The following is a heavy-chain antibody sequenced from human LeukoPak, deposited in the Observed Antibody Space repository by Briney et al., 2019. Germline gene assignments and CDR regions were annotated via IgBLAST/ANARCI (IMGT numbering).Heavy chain of an antibody. J-gene: IGHJ4*02. Sequence: GESLKISCKGSGYGFSSYWIGWVRQMPWKGLEYMGIVCPGDSDTRYSQSFQGQVTISADKSITTAYLQWSSLKASDTAMYYCARHTTVGGSLRFDYWGQGTLVTVSS. D-gene: IGHD4-23*01. V-gene: IGHV5-51*01. CDR3: ARHTTVGGSLRFDY. CDR2: VCPGDSDT. CDR1: GYGFSSYW.